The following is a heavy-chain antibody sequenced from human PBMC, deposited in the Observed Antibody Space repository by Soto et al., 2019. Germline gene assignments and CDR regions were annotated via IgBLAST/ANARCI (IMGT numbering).Heavy chain of an antibody. CDR1: GGTFSAYI. J-gene: IGHJ5*02. CDR3: AREICASAGCYSWFDP. V-gene: IGHV1-69*13. CDR2: INPVFHTT. D-gene: IGHD2-2*01. Sequence: AASVKVSCKASGGTFSAYIITWVRQAPGQGLEWMGGINPVFHTTNYAQRFQGRVTITADESTGTVYMDLTRLRSEDTAVYYCAREICASAGCYSWFDPWGQGTLVTAPQ.